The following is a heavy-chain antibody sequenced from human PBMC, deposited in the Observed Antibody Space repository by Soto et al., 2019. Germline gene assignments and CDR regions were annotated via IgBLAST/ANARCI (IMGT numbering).Heavy chain of an antibody. J-gene: IGHJ4*02. CDR1: EFTFSSYA. CDR2: ISGSGGTT. CDR3: AKDLSLGGDYLGYYFDY. Sequence: EVQLLESGGGLVQPGGSLRLYCAASEFTFSSYAMSWVRQAPGKGLEWVSAISGSGGTTYYADSVKGRFTISRDNSKNTLYMQMNSLRAEDTAVYYCAKDLSLGGDYLGYYFDYWGQGTLVTVSS. D-gene: IGHD4-17*01. V-gene: IGHV3-23*01.